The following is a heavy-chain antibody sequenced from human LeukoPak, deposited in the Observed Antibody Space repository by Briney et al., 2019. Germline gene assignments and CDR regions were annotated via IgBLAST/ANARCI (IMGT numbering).Heavy chain of an antibody. CDR2: ISGSGGST. Sequence: GGSLRLSCAASGFTFSSYAMSWVRQAPGKGLERGSAISGSGGSTYYADSVKGRFTISRDNSKNTLYLQMNSLRAEDAALYYCVGYYFWSGFYWGQGTLVTVSS. CDR1: GFTFSSYA. J-gene: IGHJ4*02. V-gene: IGHV3-23*01. D-gene: IGHD3-3*01. CDR3: VGYYFWSGFY.